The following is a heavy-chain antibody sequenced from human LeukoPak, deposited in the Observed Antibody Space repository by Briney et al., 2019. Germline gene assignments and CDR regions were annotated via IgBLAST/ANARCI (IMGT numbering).Heavy chain of an antibody. J-gene: IGHJ4*02. CDR2: ISISGSYI. CDR1: GFILSDYN. CDR3: ARDLSATARAYDY. V-gene: IGHV3-21*01. Sequence: GGSLRLSCAASGFILSDYNMNWVRQAPGKGLEWVSFISISGSYITYADSVKGRFTISRDNAKNSLYLQMNSLRAEGTAVYYCARDLSATARAYDYWGQGTLVTVSS. D-gene: IGHD2-15*01.